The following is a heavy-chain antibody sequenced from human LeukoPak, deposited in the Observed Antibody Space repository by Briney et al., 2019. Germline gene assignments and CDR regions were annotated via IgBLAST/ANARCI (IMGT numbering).Heavy chain of an antibody. V-gene: IGHV3-20*04. D-gene: IGHD2-21*02. CDR3: AGVLPSYCGGDCYSGSKDY. Sequence: GGSLGLSCAASGFTFDDYGMSWVRQAPGKGLEWVSGINWNGGSTGYADSVKGRFTISRDNAKNSLYLQMNSLRAEDTALYYCAGVLPSYCGGDCYSGSKDYWGQGTLVTVSS. CDR1: GFTFDDYG. J-gene: IGHJ4*02. CDR2: INWNGGST.